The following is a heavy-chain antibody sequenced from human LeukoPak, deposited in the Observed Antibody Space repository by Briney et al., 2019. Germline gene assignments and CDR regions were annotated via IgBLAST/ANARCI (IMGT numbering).Heavy chain of an antibody. CDR3: ARGGGGWNAWFDP. J-gene: IGHJ5*02. CDR1: GGSISGSSYY. V-gene: IGHV4-39*07. D-gene: IGHD1-1*01. CDR2: IYYSGST. Sequence: ASETLSLTCTVSGGSISGSSYYWGWIRQPPGKGLEWIGSIYYSGSTYYNPPLKSRVTISVDTSKNQFSLKLSSVTAADTAVYYCARGGGGWNAWFDPWGQGTLVTVSS.